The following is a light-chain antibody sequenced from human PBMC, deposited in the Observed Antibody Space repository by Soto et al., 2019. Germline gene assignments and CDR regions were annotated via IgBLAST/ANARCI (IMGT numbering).Light chain of an antibody. Sequence: QSALTQPASVSGSPGQSITISCTGTSSDVGGYNYVSWYQQHPGKAPKLMIYEVSNRPSGVSNRFSGSKSGNTASLTISGLQAGYEADYYCSSYTSSSTLGKVFGGGTKLTVL. CDR3: SSYTSSSTLGKV. CDR2: EVS. J-gene: IGLJ2*01. V-gene: IGLV2-14*01. CDR1: SSDVGGYNY.